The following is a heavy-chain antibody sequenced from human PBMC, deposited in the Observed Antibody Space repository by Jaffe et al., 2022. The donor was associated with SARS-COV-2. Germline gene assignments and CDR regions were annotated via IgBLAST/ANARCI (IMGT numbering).Heavy chain of an antibody. J-gene: IGHJ4*02. CDR1: GFTLGSYR. V-gene: IGHV3-74*03. Sequence: EVQLVESGGGLVQPGGSLRLSCAVSGFTLGSYRMHWVRQAPGKGLVWVSYIYPDGSSTTYADSVKGRFTISRDNAKNTLFLQMNSLRAEDTAVYYCARGRGSSGYYYDYWGQGILVTVSS. CDR3: ARGRGSSGYYYDY. CDR2: IYPDGSST. D-gene: IGHD3-22*01.